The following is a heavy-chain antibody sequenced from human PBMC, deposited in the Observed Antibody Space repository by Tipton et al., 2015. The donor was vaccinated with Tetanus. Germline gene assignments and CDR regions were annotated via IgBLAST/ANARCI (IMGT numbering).Heavy chain of an antibody. V-gene: IGHV4-30-4*01. J-gene: IGHJ5*02. Sequence: TLSLTCSVSGGSLSSGDYFWSWLRQSPGGGLEWIGYINSLGSTWYSPSLKSRVTISVDSSKNQFSLNVNSVTAADTAVYFCARGGQLRFLAWMFPTWFHPWGQGTLVSVSS. CDR1: GGSLSSGDYF. CDR3: ARGGQLRFLAWMFPTWFHP. D-gene: IGHD3-3*01. CDR2: INSLGST.